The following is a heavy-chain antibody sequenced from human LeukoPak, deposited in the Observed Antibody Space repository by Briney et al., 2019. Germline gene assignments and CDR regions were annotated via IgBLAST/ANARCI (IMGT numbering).Heavy chain of an antibody. V-gene: IGHV1-69*13. J-gene: IGHJ6*02. D-gene: IGHD6-25*01. CDR3: ARPYSSGRDYGMDV. CDR2: IIPIFGTA. Sequence: SVKVSCKASGGTFSNYPISWVRQAPGQGPEWMGGIIPIFGTANYAQKFQGRVTITADESTSTAYMELSSLRSEDTAVYYCARPYSSGRDYGMDVWGQGTAVTVSS. CDR1: GGTFSNYP.